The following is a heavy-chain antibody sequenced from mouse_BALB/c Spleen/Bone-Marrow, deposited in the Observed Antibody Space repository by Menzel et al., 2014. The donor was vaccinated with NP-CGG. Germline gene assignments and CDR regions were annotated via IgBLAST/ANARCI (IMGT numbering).Heavy chain of an antibody. CDR2: LDPANGNT. Sequence: VQLQQSGAELVKSGASVKLSCTASGFNIKDTYMHWVKQRPEQGLEWIGRLDPANGNTKYDPKFQGKATITADTSSNTAYLQLSSLTSEDTAVYHCARYYYGSSYFDYWCQDTTLTVS. V-gene: IGHV14-3*02. CDR3: ARYYYGSSYFDY. J-gene: IGHJ2*01. D-gene: IGHD1-1*01. CDR1: GFNIKDTY.